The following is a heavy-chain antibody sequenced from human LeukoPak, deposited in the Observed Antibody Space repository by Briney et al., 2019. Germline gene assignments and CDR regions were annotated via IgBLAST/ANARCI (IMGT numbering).Heavy chain of an antibody. Sequence: SETLPLTCAVSGGSISSGSYYWGWVRQPPGEWLECIGSIAYSGTAYYNLTLKSRVTLSVDTSKDQFSLKLSSVTAADTALYYCARHLRGGSICFDYWGQGTLVTVSS. V-gene: IGHV4-39*01. D-gene: IGHD6-13*01. CDR3: ARHLRGGSICFDY. CDR2: IAYSGTA. CDR1: GGSISSGSYY. J-gene: IGHJ4*02.